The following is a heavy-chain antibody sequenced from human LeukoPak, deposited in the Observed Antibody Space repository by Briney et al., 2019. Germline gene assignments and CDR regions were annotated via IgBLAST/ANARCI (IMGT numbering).Heavy chain of an antibody. Sequence: GGSLRLSCAASGFSFNNYDMHWVRQAPGKGLEWVAVISYDGSNKYYADSVKGRFTISRDNSKNTLYLQMNSLRAEDTAVYYCASGIWSGHRNFDYWGQGTLVTVSS. CDR2: ISYDGSNK. J-gene: IGHJ4*02. D-gene: IGHD3-3*01. CDR1: GFSFNNYD. V-gene: IGHV3-30*19. CDR3: ASGIWSGHRNFDY.